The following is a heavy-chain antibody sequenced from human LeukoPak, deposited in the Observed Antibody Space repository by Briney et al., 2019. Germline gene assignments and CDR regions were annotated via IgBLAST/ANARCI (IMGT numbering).Heavy chain of an antibody. V-gene: IGHV1-18*01. J-gene: IGHJ6*02. D-gene: IGHD3-10*01. CDR3: ARAVYYGSGSSPYYYGMDV. Sequence: ASVKVSCKASGYTFTSYGISWVRQAPGQGLEWMGWISAYNGNTNYAQKLQGRVTMTTDTSTSTAYMELRSLRSDDTAVYYCARAVYYGSGSSPYYYGMDVWGQGTTVTVSS. CDR2: ISAYNGNT. CDR1: GYTFTSYG.